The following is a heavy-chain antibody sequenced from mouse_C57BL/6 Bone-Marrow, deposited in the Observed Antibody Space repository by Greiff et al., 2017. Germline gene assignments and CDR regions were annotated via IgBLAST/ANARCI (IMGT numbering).Heavy chain of an antibody. V-gene: IGHV1-4*01. J-gene: IGHJ1*03. CDR3: ASSYYYGSSSWYFDF. CDR2: INPSSGYT. D-gene: IGHD1-1*01. Sequence: QVHVKQSGAELARPGASVKMSCKASGYTFTSYTMHWVKQRPGQGLEWIGYINPSSGYTKYNQKFKDKATLTADKSSSTAYMQLSSLTSEDSAVYYCASSYYYGSSSWYFDFWGTGTTVTVSS. CDR1: GYTFTSYT.